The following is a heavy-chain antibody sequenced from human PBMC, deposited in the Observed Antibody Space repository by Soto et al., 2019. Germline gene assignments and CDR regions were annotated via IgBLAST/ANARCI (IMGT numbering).Heavy chain of an antibody. J-gene: IGHJ5*01. CDR3: ARLIGNSWLDS. D-gene: IGHD2-8*01. CDR2: TYYRSKWEN. Sequence: HTLSLTCAISGDSVSTNSVTCDWIRQSPSRGLEWLGRTYYRSKWENDYAVSVKGRITINPDTSNNQFSLQLNSVTPDDTAVYYCARLIGNSWLDSWGQGTLVTVSS. V-gene: IGHV6-1*01. CDR1: GDSVSTNSVT.